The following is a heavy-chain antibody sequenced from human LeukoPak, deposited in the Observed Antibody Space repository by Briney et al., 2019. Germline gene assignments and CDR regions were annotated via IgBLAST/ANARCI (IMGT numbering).Heavy chain of an antibody. J-gene: IGHJ4*02. V-gene: IGHV3-23*01. CDR3: ARDRDSSGWFDY. CDR2: IIGSVAST. D-gene: IGHD6-19*01. CDR1: GFTFASYA. Sequence: GGSLRLSCAASGFTFASYAMSWVRQTPGKGLEWVSVIIGSVASTYYADSVKGRFTISRDNAKNSLYLQMNSLRAEDTAVYYCARDRDSSGWFDYWGQGTLVTVSS.